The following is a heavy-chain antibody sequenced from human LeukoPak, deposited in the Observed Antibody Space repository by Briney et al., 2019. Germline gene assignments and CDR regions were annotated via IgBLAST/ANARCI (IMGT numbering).Heavy chain of an antibody. Sequence: PGGSLRLSCAASGFTFSHYWMAWVRQAPGKGLEWVAIIRPDANDGSYVDSVKGRFTISRDNAKNSLYLQLNSLRAEDTAVYFCARADWGSIDYSGQGALVTVSS. J-gene: IGHJ4*02. D-gene: IGHD7-27*01. V-gene: IGHV3-7*01. CDR3: ARADWGSIDY. CDR1: GFTFSHYW. CDR2: IRPDANDG.